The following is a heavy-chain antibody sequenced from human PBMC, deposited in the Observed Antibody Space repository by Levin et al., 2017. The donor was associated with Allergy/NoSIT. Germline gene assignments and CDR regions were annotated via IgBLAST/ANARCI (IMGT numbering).Heavy chain of an antibody. CDR2: ISESGGST. J-gene: IGHJ4*02. D-gene: IGHD2-15*01. V-gene: IGHV3-23*01. CDR3: AKGSYCTGGTCYSRLGY. Sequence: GGSLRLSCAASGFTFSSDVMSWVRQAPGKGLEWVSGISESGGSTYYANSVKGRFTISRDNSKNTVYLQMNSLRVEDTAVYFCAKGSYCTGGTCYSRLGYWGQGTLVTASS. CDR1: GFTFSSDV.